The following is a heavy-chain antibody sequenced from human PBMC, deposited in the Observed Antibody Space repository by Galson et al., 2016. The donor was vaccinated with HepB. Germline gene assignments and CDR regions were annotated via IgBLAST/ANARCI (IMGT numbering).Heavy chain of an antibody. J-gene: IGHJ4*02. CDR3: AKEGLVRRIFDH. V-gene: IGHV3-23*01. Sequence: SLRLSCAASGFVFSNFGLSWVRQAPGKGLEWVASISTRRTTYYSDPVQGRLTISKDNSNNTLYLQMNGLRAEDTAVYYCAKEGLVRRIFDHWGQGTLLTVSS. CDR1: GFVFSNFG. D-gene: IGHD1-1*01. CDR2: ISTRRTT.